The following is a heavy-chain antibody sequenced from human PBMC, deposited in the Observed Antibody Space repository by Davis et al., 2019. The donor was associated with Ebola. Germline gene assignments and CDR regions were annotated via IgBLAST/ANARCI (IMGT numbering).Heavy chain of an antibody. CDR2: IYTTGST. Sequence: PGGSLRLSCTVSGDSMSSYYWSWIRQPAGKGLEWIGRIYTTGSTNYNPSLKSRVTMSVDTSKNQFSLKLSSVTAADTAVYYCAREKDYYYHGLDVWGQGTTVTVSS. J-gene: IGHJ6*02. CDR3: AREKDYYYHGLDV. CDR1: GDSMSSYY. D-gene: IGHD2-15*01. V-gene: IGHV4-4*07.